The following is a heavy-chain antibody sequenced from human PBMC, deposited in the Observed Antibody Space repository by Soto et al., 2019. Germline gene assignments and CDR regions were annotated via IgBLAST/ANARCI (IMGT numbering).Heavy chain of an antibody. Sequence: EVQLLESGGGLVQPGGSLRLSCAASGFTFTTYAMSWVRQAPGKGLEWVSSITGSGGGTYYADSVKGRFTISRDNSKNTMYLQMNSLRPEDTALYYCANGCLTVAGTSCSWGQGAQVTVSS. D-gene: IGHD6-19*01. J-gene: IGHJ4*02. CDR2: ITGSGGGT. CDR3: ANGCLTVAGTSCS. CDR1: GFTFTTYA. V-gene: IGHV3-23*01.